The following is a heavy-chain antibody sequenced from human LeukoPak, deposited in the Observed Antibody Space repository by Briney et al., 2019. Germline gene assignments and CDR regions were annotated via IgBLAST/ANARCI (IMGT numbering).Heavy chain of an antibody. CDR2: ISGSGDRT. CDR1: GFTFSSYA. CDR3: ARDVSNWNDLDY. V-gene: IGHV3-23*01. Sequence: GGSLRLSCAASGFTFSSYAMSWVRQAPGKGLEWVSGISGSGDRTHDADSVKGRFTISRDNSKNTVYLQMNSLRAEDTAVYYCARDVSNWNDLDYWGQGTLVTVSS. J-gene: IGHJ4*02. D-gene: IGHD1-1*01.